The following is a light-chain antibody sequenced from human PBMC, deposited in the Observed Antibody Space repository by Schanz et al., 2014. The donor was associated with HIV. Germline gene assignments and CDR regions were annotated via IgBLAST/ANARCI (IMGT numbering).Light chain of an antibody. CDR3: QHRRSWPPFFT. CDR1: QSVSSY. J-gene: IGKJ3*01. Sequence: EIVLTQSPATLSLSPGERATLSCRASQSVSSYLAWYQQKPGQAPRLLIYDASNRATGIPARFSGRGSGTDFTLTISSLEPEDFAVYYCQHRRSWPPFFTFGPGTRVDAK. CDR2: DAS. V-gene: IGKV3-11*01.